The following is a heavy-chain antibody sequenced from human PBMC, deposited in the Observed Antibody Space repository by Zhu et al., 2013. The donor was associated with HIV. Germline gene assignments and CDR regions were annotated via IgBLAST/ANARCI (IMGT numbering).Heavy chain of an antibody. CDR3: ASTILHDNGVTNLHHYDMAV. D-gene: IGHD2-8*01. J-gene: IGHJ6*02. Sequence: QVQVVQSGAEVKKPGSSVKVSCKASGGAFRRNDINWVRQAPGQGLGWMGGLIPLFATTHYSQKFQDRVTITADMSTGTAYMELRSLRSEDTAVYYCASTILHDNGVTNLHHYDMAVWGQGQRSPSP. V-gene: IGHV1-69*06. CDR2: LIPLFATT. CDR1: GGAFRRND.